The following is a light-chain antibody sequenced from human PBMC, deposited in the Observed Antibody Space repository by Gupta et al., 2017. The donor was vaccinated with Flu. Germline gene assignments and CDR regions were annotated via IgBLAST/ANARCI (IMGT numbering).Light chain of an antibody. Sequence: VLTQSPGTLSLSPGERATLSCRASQSVSRSLAWYQQKPGQAPRLLIYEAVHRATGIPARFSGSGSGTDFTLTISSLEPDDFAVYYCQQRSHWPGTFGGGTKVEIK. V-gene: IGKV3-11*01. J-gene: IGKJ4*01. CDR2: EAV. CDR3: QQRSHWPGT. CDR1: QSVSRS.